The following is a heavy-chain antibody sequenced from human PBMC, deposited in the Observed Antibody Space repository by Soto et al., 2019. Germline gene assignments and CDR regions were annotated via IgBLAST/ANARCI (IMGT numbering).Heavy chain of an antibody. J-gene: IGHJ6*02. V-gene: IGHV4-39*01. CDR3: AASCVGCGGFNYYGMDV. CDR1: GGSVSSNSYS. Sequence: SETLSLTCTVSGGSVSSNSYSWGWIRQSPGKGLEWIATIYSTDKTYYNPSLLSRVTISVDASMNQLSLKLSSVTAADTAVYYCAASCVGCGGFNYYGMDVWGQGTTVTVSS. CDR2: IYSTDKT. D-gene: IGHD2-21*01.